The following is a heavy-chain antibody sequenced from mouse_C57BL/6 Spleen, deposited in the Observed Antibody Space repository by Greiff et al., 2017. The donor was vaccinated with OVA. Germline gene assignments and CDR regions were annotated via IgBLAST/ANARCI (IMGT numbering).Heavy chain of an antibody. CDR2: IYPGNSDT. J-gene: IGHJ4*01. Sequence: VQLQQSGTVLARPGASVKMSCKTSGYTFTSYWMHWVKQRPGQGLEWIGAIYPGNSDTSYNQKCKGKAKLTAVTSASTAYMELSSLTNEDSAVYYCTREPYGSRAMDYWGEGTSVTVSS. V-gene: IGHV1-5*01. D-gene: IGHD1-1*01. CDR1: GYTFTSYW. CDR3: TREPYGSRAMDY.